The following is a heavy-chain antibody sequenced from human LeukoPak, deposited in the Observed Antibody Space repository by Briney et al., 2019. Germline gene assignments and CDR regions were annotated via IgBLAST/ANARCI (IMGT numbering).Heavy chain of an antibody. D-gene: IGHD2-15*01. J-gene: IGHJ4*02. CDR2: ISSSSSYI. CDR1: GFTFSSYS. CDR3: ARRYCSGGSCYILFDY. Sequence: GGSLRLSCAASGFTFSSYSMNWVRRAPGEGLEWVSSISSSSSYIYYADSVKGRFTISRDNAKNSLYLQMNSLRAEDTAVYYCARRYCSGGSCYILFDYWGQGTLVTVSS. V-gene: IGHV3-21*01.